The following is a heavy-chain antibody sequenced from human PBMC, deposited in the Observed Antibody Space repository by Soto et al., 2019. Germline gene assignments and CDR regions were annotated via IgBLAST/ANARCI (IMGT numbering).Heavy chain of an antibody. Sequence: QLQLQESGPGLVKPSETLSLTCTVSGGSISSSSYYWGWIRQPPGKGLEWIGSIYYSGSTYYNPSLKSRVTISVDTSKNQFSLKLSSVTAADTAVYYCARSRREAPADYWGQGTLVTVSS. J-gene: IGHJ4*02. V-gene: IGHV4-39*01. CDR3: ARSRREAPADY. D-gene: IGHD2-2*01. CDR2: IYYSGST. CDR1: GGSISSSSYY.